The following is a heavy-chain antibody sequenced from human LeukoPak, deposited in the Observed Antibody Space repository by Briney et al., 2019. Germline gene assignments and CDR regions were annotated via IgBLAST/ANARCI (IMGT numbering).Heavy chain of an antibody. V-gene: IGHV3-48*03. D-gene: IGHD1-26*01. J-gene: IGHJ6*03. CDR3: ARRWGMDD. CDR2: ISSSANTI. CDR1: GFTFSTYE. Sequence: PGGSLRLSCAASGFTFSTYEMNWVRQAPGKGLEWVSYISSSANTIYYADSVKGRFTISRDNAKKSLYLQMKSLRAEDTAVYYCARRWGMDDWGKGTTVTVSS.